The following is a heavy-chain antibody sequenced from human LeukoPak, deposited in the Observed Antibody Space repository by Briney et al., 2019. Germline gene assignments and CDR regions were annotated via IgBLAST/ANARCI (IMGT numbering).Heavy chain of an antibody. CDR1: GFTFSSNA. D-gene: IGHD2-21*02. V-gene: IGHV3-30*18. CDR2: ISYDGSNK. Sequence: GRSLRLSCAASGFTFSSNAMHWVRQAPGKGLEWVAVISYDGSNKYYADSVKGRFTISRDNSKNTLYLQMNSLRAEDTAVYYCAKRVTYDAFDIWGQGTMVTVSS. CDR3: AKRVTYDAFDI. J-gene: IGHJ3*02.